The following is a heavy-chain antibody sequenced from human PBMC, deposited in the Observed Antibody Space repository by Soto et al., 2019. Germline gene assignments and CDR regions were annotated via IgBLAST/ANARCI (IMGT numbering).Heavy chain of an antibody. CDR2: IKSKTDGGRT. Sequence: EVQLVESGGGLVKPGGSLRLSCAASGFTFSNAWMNWVRQAPGKGLEWVGRIKSKTDGGRTDYAAPVKGRFTISRDDSKNTLYQQMNSLKTDDTAVYYCTTEEIVVVPAASGFYYYYGMDVWGQGTTVTVSS. J-gene: IGHJ6*02. CDR3: TTEEIVVVPAASGFYYYYGMDV. D-gene: IGHD2-2*01. CDR1: GFTFSNAW. V-gene: IGHV3-15*07.